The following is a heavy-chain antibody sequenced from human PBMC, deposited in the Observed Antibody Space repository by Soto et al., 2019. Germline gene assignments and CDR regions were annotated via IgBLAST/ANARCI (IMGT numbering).Heavy chain of an antibody. CDR1: GGTFSSCA. D-gene: IGHD2-15*01. V-gene: IGHV1-69*13. J-gene: IGHJ4*02. CDR3: ARGAGGNPVNIIFDY. CDR2: IIPIFGTA. Sequence: SVKVSCKASGGTFSSCAISWVRQAPGQGLEWMGGIIPIFGTANYAQKFQGRVTITADESTSTAYMELSSLRSEDTAVYYCARGAGGNPVNIIFDYWGQGTLVTVSS.